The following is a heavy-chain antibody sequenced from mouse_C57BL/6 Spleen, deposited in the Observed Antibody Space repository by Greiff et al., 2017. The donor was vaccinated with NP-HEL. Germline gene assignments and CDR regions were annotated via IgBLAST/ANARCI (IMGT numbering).Heavy chain of an antibody. CDR3: ARNSGDYGNYVFDY. CDR2: IYPGSGST. CDR1: GYTFTSYW. Sequence: QVQLMESGAELVKPGASVKMSCKASGYTFTSYWITWVQQSPGQGLEWIGDIYPGSGSTYYNEKLKSKATLTVDTSSSTDYMQLSSLTSEDSAVYYCARNSGDYGNYVFDYWGQGTTLTVSS. V-gene: IGHV1-55*01. D-gene: IGHD2-1*01. J-gene: IGHJ2*01.